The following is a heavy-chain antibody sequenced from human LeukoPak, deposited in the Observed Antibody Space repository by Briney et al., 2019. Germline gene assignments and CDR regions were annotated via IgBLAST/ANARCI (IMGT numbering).Heavy chain of an antibody. CDR3: ARAFTYYDFWSGWDYYYYMDV. J-gene: IGHJ6*03. D-gene: IGHD3-3*01. V-gene: IGHV3-33*01. CDR2: IWYDGNNK. Sequence: SCKASGYTFSSHGMHWVRQAPGKGLEWVAVIWYDGNNKYYADSVKGRFTISRDNSKNTLYLQMNSLGAEGTAVYYCARAFTYYDFWSGWDYYYYMDVWGKGTTVTVSS. CDR1: GYTFSSHG.